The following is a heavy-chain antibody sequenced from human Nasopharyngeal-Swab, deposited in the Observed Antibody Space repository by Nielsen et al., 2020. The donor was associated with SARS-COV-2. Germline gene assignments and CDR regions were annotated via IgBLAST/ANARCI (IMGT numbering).Heavy chain of an antibody. J-gene: IGHJ6*03. Sequence: WIRQPPGKGLEWVAVISYDGSNKYYADSVKGRFTISRDNSKNTLYLQMNSLRAEDTAVYYCARVEAEGEWELLPYYYYYMDVWGKGTTVTVSS. V-gene: IGHV3-30-3*01. CDR2: ISYDGSNK. CDR3: ARVEAEGEWELLPYYYYYMDV. D-gene: IGHD1-26*01.